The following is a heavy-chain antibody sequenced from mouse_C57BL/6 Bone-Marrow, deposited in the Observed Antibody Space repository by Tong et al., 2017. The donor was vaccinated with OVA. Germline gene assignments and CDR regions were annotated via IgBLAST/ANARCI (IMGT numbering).Heavy chain of an antibody. J-gene: IGHJ4*01. D-gene: IGHD1-1*01. Sequence: EVQLQESGPELVKPGASVKISCKASGYSFTGYYMHWVKQSHGNILDWIGYIYPYNGVSSYNQKFQGKATITADTSSNTAYLQLSSLTSEDTAVYYCGSSYRYAMDYWGQGTSVTVSS. CDR1: GYSFTGYY. V-gene: IGHV1-31*01. CDR3: GSSYRYAMDY. CDR2: IYPYNGVS.